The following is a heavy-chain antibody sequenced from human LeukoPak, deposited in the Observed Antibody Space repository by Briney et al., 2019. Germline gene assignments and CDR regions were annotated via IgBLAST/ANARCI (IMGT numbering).Heavy chain of an antibody. Sequence: PGGSLRLSCAASGFTFSSYAMHWVRQAPGKGLEWVAVISYDGSNKYYADSVKGRFTISRDNSKNTLYLQMNSLRAEDTAVYYCARDGITIQYYYGSGSYYQEGYFDYWGQGTLVTVSS. D-gene: IGHD3-10*01. V-gene: IGHV3-30-3*01. CDR1: GFTFSSYA. J-gene: IGHJ4*02. CDR3: ARDGITIQYYYGSGSYYQEGYFDY. CDR2: ISYDGSNK.